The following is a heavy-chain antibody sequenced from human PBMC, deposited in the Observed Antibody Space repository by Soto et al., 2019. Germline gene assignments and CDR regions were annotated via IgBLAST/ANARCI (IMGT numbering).Heavy chain of an antibody. CDR2: FDPEDGET. V-gene: IGHV1-24*01. CDR3: ATEKLRFLDFLSGNPSSYAMDV. J-gene: IGHJ6*02. Sequence: AXVKVSCKASGYTFTSYDINWVRQATGQGLEWMGGFDPEDGETIYAQKFQGRVTMTEDTSTDTAYMELSSLRSEDTAVYYCATEKLRFLDFLSGNPSSYAMDVWCPGLMVTVSS. D-gene: IGHD3-3*01. CDR1: GYTFTSYD.